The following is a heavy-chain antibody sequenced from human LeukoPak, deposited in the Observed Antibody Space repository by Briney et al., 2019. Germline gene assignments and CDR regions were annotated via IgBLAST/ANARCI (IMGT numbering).Heavy chain of an antibody. D-gene: IGHD3-22*01. CDR1: GFTCSNAW. J-gene: IGHJ5*01. Sequence: PGGSLRLSCAASGFTCSNAWMSWLRQAPGKGLEWVGRIKSKSDGGTTDNAETVKGTYSISRDTTKNTLYLQMSSLKTENTALYYTTTEVGYYDRIGQTQYFVDSWGQGTPVTVSS. CDR3: TTEVGYYDRIGQTQYFVDS. V-gene: IGHV3-15*01. CDR2: IKSKSDGGTT.